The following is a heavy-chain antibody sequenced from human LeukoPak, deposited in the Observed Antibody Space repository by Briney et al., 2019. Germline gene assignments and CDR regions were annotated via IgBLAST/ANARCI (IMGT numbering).Heavy chain of an antibody. CDR1: GYTFTSYG. CDR2: ISAYNGNT. D-gene: IGHD3-10*01. V-gene: IGHV1-18*01. Sequence: ASVKVSCKASGYTFTSYGISWVRQAPGQGLEWMGWISAYNGNTNYAQKLQGRVAMTTDTSTSTAYMELRSLRSDDTAVYYCARVFMVRGVIRKNDYWGQGTLVTVSS. CDR3: ARVFMVRGVIRKNDY. J-gene: IGHJ4*02.